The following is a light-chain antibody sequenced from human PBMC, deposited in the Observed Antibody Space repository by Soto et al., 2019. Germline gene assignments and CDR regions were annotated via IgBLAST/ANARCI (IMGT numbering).Light chain of an antibody. CDR2: AAS. J-gene: IGKJ3*01. Sequence: DIQLTQSPSFLSASVGDRVTITCRASQDISCYLAWYQQKAGKAPKLLIYAASTLQKGVPSRFSGSGSGTEFTLTISSLQPDDFATYYCQQLNTYPLFTFGPGTEVDI. CDR3: QQLNTYPLFT. V-gene: IGKV1-9*01. CDR1: QDISCY.